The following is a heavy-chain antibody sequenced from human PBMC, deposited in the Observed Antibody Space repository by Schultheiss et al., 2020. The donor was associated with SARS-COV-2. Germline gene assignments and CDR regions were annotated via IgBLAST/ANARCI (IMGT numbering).Heavy chain of an antibody. V-gene: IGHV1-46*01. J-gene: IGHJ6*02. Sequence: ASVKVSCKASGYTFTSYYMHWVRQAPGQGLEWMGIINPSGGGTRYAQKFQGRVTMTRDTSTSTVYMELSSLRSEDTAVYYCARDRISVTLFGVVKDGMDVWGQGTTVTVSS. CDR1: GYTFTSYY. D-gene: IGHD3-3*01. CDR2: INPSGGGT. CDR3: ARDRISVTLFGVVKDGMDV.